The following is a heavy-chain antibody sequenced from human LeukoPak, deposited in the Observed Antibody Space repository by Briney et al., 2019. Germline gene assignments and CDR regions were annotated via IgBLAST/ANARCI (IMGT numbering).Heavy chain of an antibody. CDR3: ARHHTTPVRSFDP. V-gene: IGHV1-69*13. CDR1: GGTFSSYA. D-gene: IGHD1-1*01. CDR2: IIPIFGTA. J-gene: IGHJ5*02. Sequence: ASVKVSCKASGGTFSSYAISWVRQAPGQGLEWMGGIIPIFGTANYAQKFQGRVTITADESTSTAYMELSSLRSEDTAVYYCARHHTTPVRSFDPWGQGTLVTVSS.